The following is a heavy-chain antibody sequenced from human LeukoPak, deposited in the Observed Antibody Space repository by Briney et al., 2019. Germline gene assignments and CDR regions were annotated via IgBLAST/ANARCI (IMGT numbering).Heavy chain of an antibody. CDR3: GYDSSGYYAFDI. J-gene: IGHJ3*02. V-gene: IGHV3-30*02. CDR1: GFTFSSYG. D-gene: IGHD3-22*01. CDR2: IRYDGSNK. Sequence: PGGSLRLSCAASGFTFSSYGMHWVRQAPGKGLEWVAFIRYDGSNKYYADSGKGRFTISRDNSKNTLYLQMNSLRAEDTAVYYCGYDSSGYYAFDIWGQGTMVTVSS.